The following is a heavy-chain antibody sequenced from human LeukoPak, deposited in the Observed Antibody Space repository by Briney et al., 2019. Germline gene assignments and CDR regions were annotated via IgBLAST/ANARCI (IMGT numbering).Heavy chain of an antibody. Sequence: ASVKVSCKASGYTFTSYYMHWVRQAPGQGLEWMGIIDPHDGTTSYAQKFQDRVTMTRDTSTSTVYMELSSLRSEDTALYYCARDNINWAFDYWGQGTLVTVSS. CDR1: GYTFTSYY. J-gene: IGHJ4*02. D-gene: IGHD1-1*01. CDR2: IDPHDGTT. V-gene: IGHV1-46*01. CDR3: ARDNINWAFDY.